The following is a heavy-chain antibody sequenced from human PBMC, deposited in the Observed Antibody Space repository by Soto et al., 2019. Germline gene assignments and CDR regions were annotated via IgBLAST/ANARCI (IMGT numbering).Heavy chain of an antibody. CDR1: GFTFSSYA. D-gene: IGHD3-16*02. CDR3: AKDLFGTTYYDYVWGSYRPLFDY. V-gene: IGHV3-23*01. Sequence: GGSLRLSCAASGFTFSSYAMSWVRQAPGKGLEWVSAISGSGGSTYYADSVKGRFTISRDNSKNTLYLQMNSLRAEDTAVYYCAKDLFGTTYYDYVWGSYRPLFDYWGQGTLVTVSS. J-gene: IGHJ4*02. CDR2: ISGSGGST.